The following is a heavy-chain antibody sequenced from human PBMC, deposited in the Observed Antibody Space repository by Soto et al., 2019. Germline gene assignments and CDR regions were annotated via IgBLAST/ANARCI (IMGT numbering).Heavy chain of an antibody. CDR3: ALGWFGEFLNAFDI. J-gene: IGHJ3*02. Sequence: PGGSLRLSCAASGFTFSSYSMNWVRQAPGKGLEWVSYISSSSSTIYYADSVKGRFTISRDNAKNSLYLQMNSLRAEDTAVYYCALGWFGEFLNAFDIWGQGTMVTVSS. V-gene: IGHV3-48*01. D-gene: IGHD3-10*01. CDR2: ISSSSSTI. CDR1: GFTFSSYS.